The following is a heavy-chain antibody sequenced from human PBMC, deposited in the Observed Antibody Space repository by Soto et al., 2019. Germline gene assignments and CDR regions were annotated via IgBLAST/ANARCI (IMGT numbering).Heavy chain of an antibody. Sequence: SVKVSCKASGNTLSSYAFTWLRQAPGKGFELMGTIIPILRTTEYEQKFQGRVTITADESTTTVYMELSGLTSGDTGIYLCARGYQPILPFDFWGQGTLVTVSS. CDR3: ARGYQPILPFDF. CDR1: GNTLSSYA. J-gene: IGHJ4*02. D-gene: IGHD2-15*01. V-gene: IGHV1-69*11. CDR2: IIPILRTT.